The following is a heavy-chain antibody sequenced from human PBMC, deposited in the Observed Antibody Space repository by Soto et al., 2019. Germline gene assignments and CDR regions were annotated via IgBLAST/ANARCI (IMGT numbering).Heavy chain of an antibody. CDR2: IYYSGST. J-gene: IGHJ4*02. CDR3: ASRIAAAGTALDY. V-gene: IGHV4-59*01. D-gene: IGHD6-13*01. Sequence: QVQLQESGPGLVKPSETLSLTCTVSGGSISSYYWSWIRQPPGKGLEWIGYIYYSGSTNYNPSLTSRVTLSVATSKNHFSLKLGSVTAADTAADYCASRIAAAGTALDYWGQGTLVTVSS. CDR1: GGSISSYY.